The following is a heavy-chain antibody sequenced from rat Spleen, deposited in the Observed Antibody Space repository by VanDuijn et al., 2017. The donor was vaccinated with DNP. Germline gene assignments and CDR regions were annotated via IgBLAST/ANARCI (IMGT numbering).Heavy chain of an antibody. Sequence: EVQLVESGGGLVQPGSSLKLSCAASGFTFSDYAMAWVRQAPTKGLVWVASITNSGGSAYYRDSVKGRFTISRDNVKSTLYLQMDSLRSEDTATYYCARRLPSDYWGQGVMVTVSS. CDR1: GFTFSDYA. CDR2: ITNSGGSA. D-gene: IGHD1-4*01. J-gene: IGHJ2*01. CDR3: ARRLPSDY. V-gene: IGHV5S23*01.